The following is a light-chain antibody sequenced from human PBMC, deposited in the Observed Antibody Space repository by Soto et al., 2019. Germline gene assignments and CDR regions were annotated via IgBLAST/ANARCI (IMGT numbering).Light chain of an antibody. J-gene: IGLJ2*01. V-gene: IGLV2-14*01. CDR3: ISYTGTSTLV. CDR2: DVS. CDR1: SSDVGGYNY. Sequence: QSVLTQPASVSGSPGQSITISCTGTSSDVGGYNYVSWYQQHPGKAPKLMIYDVSNRPSGVSNRFSGSKSGNTASLTISGLQAEDEANYYCISYTGTSTLVFGGGTKPTVL.